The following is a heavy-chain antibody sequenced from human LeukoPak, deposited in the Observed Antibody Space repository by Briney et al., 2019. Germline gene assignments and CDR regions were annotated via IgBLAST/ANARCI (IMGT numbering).Heavy chain of an antibody. D-gene: IGHD1-7*01. V-gene: IGHV4-34*01. J-gene: IGHJ4*02. Sequence: SETLSLTCAVYGGSFSGYYWSWIRQPPGKGLEWIGEINHSGSTNYNPSLKSRVTISVDTSKNQFSLKLSSVTAADTAVYYCARHESDWNYSNFDYWGQGTLVTVSS. CDR3: ARHESDWNYSNFDY. CDR2: INHSGST. CDR1: GGSFSGYY.